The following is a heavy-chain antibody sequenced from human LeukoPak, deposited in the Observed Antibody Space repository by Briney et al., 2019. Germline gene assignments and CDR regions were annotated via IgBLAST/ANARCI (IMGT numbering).Heavy chain of an antibody. D-gene: IGHD5-12*01. Sequence: GGSLRLSCAASGFTVITNDMTWVRQAPGKGLEWVANIKQDGSDKYYVDSVKGRFTISRDNAKNSLYLQMNSLRAEDTAVYYCAREWGYGSAFDYWGQGTLVTVSS. V-gene: IGHV3-7*01. CDR1: GFTVITND. CDR2: IKQDGSDK. J-gene: IGHJ4*02. CDR3: AREWGYGSAFDY.